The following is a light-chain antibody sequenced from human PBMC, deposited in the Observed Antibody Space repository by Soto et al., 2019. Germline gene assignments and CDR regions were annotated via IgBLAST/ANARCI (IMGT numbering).Light chain of an antibody. V-gene: IGKV3-20*01. CDR3: QQHGSSPIT. J-gene: IGKJ5*01. CDR1: QSVSGSY. Sequence: IVLTQSPGTLSLSQGERATLSCRASQSVSGSYLAWHQQKPGQAPRLLIYGASSRATGIPDRFTGSGSGTDFTLTISRLEPEDFAVYYCQQHGSSPITFGQGTRLEIK. CDR2: GAS.